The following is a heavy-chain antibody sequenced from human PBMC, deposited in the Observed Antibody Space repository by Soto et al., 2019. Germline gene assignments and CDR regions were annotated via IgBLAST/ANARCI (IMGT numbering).Heavy chain of an antibody. J-gene: IGHJ5*02. V-gene: IGHV4-4*07. Sequence: QVQLQESGPGLVKPSETLSLTCTVSGGSISSYYWGWIRQPAGKGLEWIGRIYTSGSTNYNPSLKSRVTMSVDTSKNQFSLKLSSVTAADTAVYYCARDRCQYCTKAPQWFDPWGQGTLVTVSS. CDR1: GGSISSYY. CDR2: IYTSGST. CDR3: ARDRCQYCTKAPQWFDP. D-gene: IGHD2-8*01.